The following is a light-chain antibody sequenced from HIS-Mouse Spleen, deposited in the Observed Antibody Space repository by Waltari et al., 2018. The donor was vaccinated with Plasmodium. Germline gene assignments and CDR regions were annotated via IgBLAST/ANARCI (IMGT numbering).Light chain of an antibody. V-gene: IGKV3-15*01. J-gene: IGKJ3*01. CDR1: QSVSSN. CDR2: GAS. CDR3: QQYNNWPFT. Sequence: EIVMTQSPATLSVSPGARATLSCRASQSVSSNLAWYQQKPGQAPRLRIYGASTRATGIPARFSGSGSGTEFTLTISSLQAEDFAVDYCQQYNNWPFTFGPGTKVDIK.